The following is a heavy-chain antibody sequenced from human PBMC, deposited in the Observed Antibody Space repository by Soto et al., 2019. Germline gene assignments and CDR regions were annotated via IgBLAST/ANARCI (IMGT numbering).Heavy chain of an antibody. J-gene: IGHJ4*02. CDR2: ISGSGAGT. CDR1: GFTFNNYA. V-gene: IGHV3-23*01. Sequence: HPGGSLRLSCAASGFTFNNYAMSWVRQAPGKGLEWVSSISGSGAGTYYADSVKGRFTISRDNSKNTLYLQMNSLRADDTAVYYCAKGLGSSSSSVDCWGQGTLVTVSS. D-gene: IGHD6-6*01. CDR3: AKGLGSSSSSVDC.